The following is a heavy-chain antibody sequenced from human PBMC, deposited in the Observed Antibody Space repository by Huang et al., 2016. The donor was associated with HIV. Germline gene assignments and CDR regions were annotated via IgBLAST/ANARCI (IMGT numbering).Heavy chain of an antibody. J-gene: IGHJ4*02. CDR1: GYTFTDYY. CDR3: VRRTFDY. Sequence: QVQLVQSGAEVKKPGASVKISCKASGYTFTDYYIHWVRQAPGKGLEWMGWINPHSGGRRFAQKFQGRVTMTGDTSINTAYMDLSGLRSDDTAVYYCVRRTFDYWGQGTLVTVSS. CDR2: INPHSGGR. D-gene: IGHD2-8*01. V-gene: IGHV1-2*02.